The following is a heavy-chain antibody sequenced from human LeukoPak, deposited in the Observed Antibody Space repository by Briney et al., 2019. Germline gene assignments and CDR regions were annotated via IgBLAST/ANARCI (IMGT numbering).Heavy chain of an antibody. Sequence: SETLSLTCTVSGGSISSYYWSWIRQPPGKGLEWIGYIYYSGSTYYNPSLKSRVTISVDTSKNQFSLKLSSVTAADTAVYYCAGSYSSGFDAFDIWGQGTMVTVSS. J-gene: IGHJ3*02. CDR1: GGSISSYY. CDR3: AGSYSSGFDAFDI. D-gene: IGHD6-19*01. CDR2: IYYSGST. V-gene: IGHV4-59*01.